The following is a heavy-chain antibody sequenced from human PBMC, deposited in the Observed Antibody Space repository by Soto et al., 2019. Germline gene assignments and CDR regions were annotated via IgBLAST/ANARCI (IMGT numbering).Heavy chain of an antibody. CDR3: ASRVPNGYAMDV. V-gene: IGHV3-21*01. Sequence: GGSLILSCAASGFTFSSYSMNWVRQAPGKGLEWVSSISSSSSYIYYADSVKGRFTISRDNAKNSLYLQMNSLRAEDTAVYYCASRVPNGYAMDVWGQGTKVTASS. D-gene: IGHD2-2*01. CDR2: ISSSSSYI. CDR1: GFTFSSYS. J-gene: IGHJ6*02.